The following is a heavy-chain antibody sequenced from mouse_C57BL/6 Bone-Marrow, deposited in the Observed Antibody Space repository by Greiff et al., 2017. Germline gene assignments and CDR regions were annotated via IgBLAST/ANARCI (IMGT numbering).Heavy chain of an antibody. CDR2: LDPETGGT. CDR1: GYTFTDYE. V-gene: IGHV1-15*01. J-gene: IGHJ3*01. D-gene: IGHD1-1*01. Sequence: QVQLQQSGAELVRPGASVTLSCKASGYTFTDYEMHWVKQTPVHGLEWIGALDPETGGTAYNQKFKGKAILTADKSSSTAYMQLLSLSSEDSAVYYCTDYYYGSSAWFAYWGQGTLVTVSA. CDR3: TDYYYGSSAWFAY.